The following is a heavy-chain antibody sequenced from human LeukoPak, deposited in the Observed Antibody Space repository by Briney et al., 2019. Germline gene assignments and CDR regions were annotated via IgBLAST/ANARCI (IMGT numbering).Heavy chain of an antibody. D-gene: IGHD5-12*01. CDR3: ARGHSGYHNP. J-gene: IGHJ4*02. CDR1: GFTFSSYS. V-gene: IGHV3-48*01. Sequence: SGGSLRLSCAASGFTFSSYSMNWVRQAPGKGLEWVPYISSSSATIYYADSVKGRFTISRQNAKTSLYLQMNTLRAQDRALFCCARGHSGYHNPGGQGTLVTVSS. CDR2: ISSSSATI.